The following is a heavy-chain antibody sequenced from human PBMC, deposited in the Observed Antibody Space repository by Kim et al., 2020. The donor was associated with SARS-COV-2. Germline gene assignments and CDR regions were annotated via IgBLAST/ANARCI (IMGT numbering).Heavy chain of an antibody. CDR3: ARRVRITIFGVVTYFDY. D-gene: IGHD3-3*01. CDR1: GGSISSSNW. CDR2: IYHSGST. Sequence: SETLSLTCAVSGGSISSSNWWSWVRQPPGKGLEWIGEIYHSGSTNYNPSLKSRVTISVDKSKNQFSPKLSSVTAADTAVYYCARRVRITIFGVVTYFDYWGQGTLVTVSS. V-gene: IGHV4-4*02. J-gene: IGHJ4*02.